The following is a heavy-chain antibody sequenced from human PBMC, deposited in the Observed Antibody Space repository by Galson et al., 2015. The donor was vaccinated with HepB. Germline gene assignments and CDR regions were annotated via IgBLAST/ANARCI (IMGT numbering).Heavy chain of an antibody. J-gene: IGHJ3*02. CDR3: TRPEVLAAFDI. Sequence: SLRLSCAASGFTLSGSSVHWVRQASERGLEWLSRMRNKANSYATTYIASLKGRFTISRDDAKNTAYLQMNSLTSDDTAVYYCTRPEVLAAFDIWGPGTKVIVSS. V-gene: IGHV3-73*01. D-gene: IGHD4/OR15-4a*01. CDR1: GFTLSGSS. CDR2: MRNKANSYAT.